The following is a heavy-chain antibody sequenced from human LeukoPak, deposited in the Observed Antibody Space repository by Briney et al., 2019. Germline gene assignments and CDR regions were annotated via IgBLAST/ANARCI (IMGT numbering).Heavy chain of an antibody. CDR3: ARGGGLDV. Sequence: GGSLRLSCAASGFTFSNYTMNWVRQAPGKGLEWVSSISDSSAYIYYADSVKGRFTISRENAQNSLYLQMNSLRVEDTAVYYCARGGGLDVWGQGATVTVSS. J-gene: IGHJ6*02. CDR1: GFTFSNYT. CDR2: ISDSSAYI. V-gene: IGHV3-21*01. D-gene: IGHD3-16*01.